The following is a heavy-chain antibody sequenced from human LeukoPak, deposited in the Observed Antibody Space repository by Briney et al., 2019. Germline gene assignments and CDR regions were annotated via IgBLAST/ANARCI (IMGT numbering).Heavy chain of an antibody. J-gene: IGHJ6*02. CDR2: INPGNGDT. D-gene: IGHD2-15*01. Sequence: ASVNVSCKGSGYTFTNYAVHWVRQAPGQRLEWLGWINPGNGDTKYTQNFQGRVTVTSDTSAATAYVELNSLTSEDTAVYYCARERWHCRVNCYSVYYYALDVWGQGTTVTVSS. V-gene: IGHV1-3*01. CDR3: ARERWHCRVNCYSVYYYALDV. CDR1: GYTFTNYA.